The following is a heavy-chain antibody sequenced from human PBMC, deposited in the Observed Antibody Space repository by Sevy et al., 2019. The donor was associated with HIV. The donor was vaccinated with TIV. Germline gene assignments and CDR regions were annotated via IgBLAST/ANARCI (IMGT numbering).Heavy chain of an antibody. CDR1: GRTLTQLS. J-gene: IGHJ4*02. D-gene: IGHD3-22*01. Sequence: ASVKVSCKVSGRTLTQLSIHWVRQAPGKGLEWMGTFDPEDDEKIYAQKFQGRVTMTEDTSTDTAYMELSRLRSEDTAVYYCATTKYYYESSGYPFDYWGQGTLVTVSS. V-gene: IGHV1-24*01. CDR2: FDPEDDEK. CDR3: ATTKYYYESSGYPFDY.